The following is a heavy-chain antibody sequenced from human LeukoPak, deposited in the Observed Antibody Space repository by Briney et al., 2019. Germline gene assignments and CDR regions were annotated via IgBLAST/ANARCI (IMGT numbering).Heavy chain of an antibody. CDR2: FSGSGGST. V-gene: IGHV3-23*01. Sequence: GGSLRLSCAASGFTFSSFAMSWVRQAPGKGLEWVSTFSGSGGSTYYADSVKGRFSISRDNSKNTLYLQMNSLRAGDTAAYYCARSGLIRFDYWGQGTLVTVSS. CDR1: GFTFSSFA. CDR3: ARSGLIRFDY. J-gene: IGHJ4*02. D-gene: IGHD2-15*01.